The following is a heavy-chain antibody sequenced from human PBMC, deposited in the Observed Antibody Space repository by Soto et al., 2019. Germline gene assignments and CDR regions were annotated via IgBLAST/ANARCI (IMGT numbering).Heavy chain of an antibody. D-gene: IGHD5-12*01. CDR3: VREDRAWDSRGSFDF. CDR1: AFTFTNYA. J-gene: IGHJ3*01. Sequence: EVQLLESGGGVVRPGGSLRLSCAASAFTFTNYAMNWVRQAPGKGLEWVSVISGSGGSASYADSVQGRFTISRDNSKNTLYLQMNSLRVEDTARYYCVREDRAWDSRGSFDFWGRGTVVTVS. CDR2: ISGSGGSA. V-gene: IGHV3-23*01.